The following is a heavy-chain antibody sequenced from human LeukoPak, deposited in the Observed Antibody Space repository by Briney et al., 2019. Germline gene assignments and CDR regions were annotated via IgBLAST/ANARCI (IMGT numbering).Heavy chain of an antibody. CDR1: GGSISSYY. CDR2: IYYSGST. J-gene: IGHJ4*02. CDR3: ARAQANWGLY. D-gene: IGHD7-27*01. Sequence: SETLSLTCTVSGGSISSYYWSWVRQPPGKGLEWIGYIYYSGSTNYNPSLKSRVTISVDTSKNQFSLKLSSVTAADTAVYYCARAQANWGLYWGQGTLVTVSS. V-gene: IGHV4-59*01.